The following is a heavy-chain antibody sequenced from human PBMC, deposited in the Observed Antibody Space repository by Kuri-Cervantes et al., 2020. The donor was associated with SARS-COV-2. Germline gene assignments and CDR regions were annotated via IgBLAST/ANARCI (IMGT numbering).Heavy chain of an antibody. Sequence: GESLKISCAASGFTISSYWMYWFCQAPGKGMVWVSRINSDGISIRYEDSVECRFTTSRDNAKNKLYLQMNSLRAEDTAVYYCAIVPSITMVQGANSYGMAVWGQRTTVTVSS. CDR3: AIVPSITMVQGANSYGMAV. CDR2: INSDGISI. D-gene: IGHD3-10*01. J-gene: IGHJ6*02. V-gene: IGHV3-74*01. CDR1: GFTISSYW.